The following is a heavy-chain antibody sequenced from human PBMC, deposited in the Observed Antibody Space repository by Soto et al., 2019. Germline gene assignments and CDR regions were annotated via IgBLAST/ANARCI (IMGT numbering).Heavy chain of an antibody. CDR1: GDSVSSNSAA. D-gene: IGHD3-10*01. V-gene: IGHV6-1*01. CDR2: TYYRSKWYH. Sequence: QVQLQQSGPGLVGPSQTLSLTCVIFGDSVSSNSAAWNWIRQSPSRGLEWLGRTYYRSKWYHDYGKSQKRRLPINPATTQHQFPLQLYSVPPHDTAVYYCPSDRLAMEGPPYNPEPFDIWGQGTLVAV. J-gene: IGHJ3*02. CDR3: PSDRLAMEGPPYNPEPFDI.